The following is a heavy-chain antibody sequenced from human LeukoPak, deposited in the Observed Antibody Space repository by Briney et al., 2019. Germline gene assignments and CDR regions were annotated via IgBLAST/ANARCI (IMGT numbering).Heavy chain of an antibody. CDR3: ARDRGDSSSWYAPVGAFDI. CDR2: TYYRSKWYN. D-gene: IGHD6-13*01. V-gene: IGHV6-1*01. CDR1: GDSVSSNSAA. Sequence: SQILSLTCAISGDSVSSNSAAWNWIRQSPSRGLEWLGRTYYRSKWYNDYAVSVTSRITINPDTSKNQFSLQLNSVTPEDTAVYYCARDRGDSSSWYAPVGAFDIWGQGTMVTVSS. J-gene: IGHJ3*02.